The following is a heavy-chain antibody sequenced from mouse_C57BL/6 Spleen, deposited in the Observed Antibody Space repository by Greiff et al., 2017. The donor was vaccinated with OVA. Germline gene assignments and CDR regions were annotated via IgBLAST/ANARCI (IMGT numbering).Heavy chain of an antibody. V-gene: IGHV3-6*01. CDR1: GYSITSGYY. J-gene: IGHJ3*01. CDR2: ISYDGSN. D-gene: IGHD2-2*01. CDR3: ARSGDYGYDPAWFAY. Sequence: EVQLQESGPGLVKPSQSLSLTCSVTGYSITSGYYWNWIRQFPGNKLEWMGYISYDGSNNYNPTLKNRISITRDTSKNQFFLKLNSVTTEDTATYYCARSGDYGYDPAWFAYWGQGTLVTVSA.